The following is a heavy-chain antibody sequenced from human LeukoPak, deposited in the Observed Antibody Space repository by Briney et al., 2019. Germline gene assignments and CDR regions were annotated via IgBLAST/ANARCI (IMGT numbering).Heavy chain of an antibody. V-gene: IGHV1-69*05. CDR3: ARMRNYGAFDI. Sequence: ASVKVSCKASGGTFSSYAISWVRQAPGQGLEWMGGIIPIFGAANYAQKFQGRVTITTDESTSTAYMELSSLRSEDTAVYYCARMRNYGAFDIWGQGTMVTVSS. CDR1: GGTFSSYA. D-gene: IGHD1-7*01. CDR2: IIPIFGAA. J-gene: IGHJ3*02.